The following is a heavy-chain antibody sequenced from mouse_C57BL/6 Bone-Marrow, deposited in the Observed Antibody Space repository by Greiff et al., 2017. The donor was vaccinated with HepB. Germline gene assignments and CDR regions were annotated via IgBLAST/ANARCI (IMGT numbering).Heavy chain of an antibody. V-gene: IGHV1-81*01. D-gene: IGHD1-1*01. J-gene: IGHJ1*03. Sequence: LQESGAELARPGASVKLSCKASGYTFTSYGISWVKQRTGQGLEWIGEIYPRSGNTYYNEKFKGKATLTADKSSSTAYMELRSLTSEDSAVYFCAGSSYPYWYFDVWGTGTTVTVSS. CDR2: IYPRSGNT. CDR3: AGSSYPYWYFDV. CDR1: GYTFTSYG.